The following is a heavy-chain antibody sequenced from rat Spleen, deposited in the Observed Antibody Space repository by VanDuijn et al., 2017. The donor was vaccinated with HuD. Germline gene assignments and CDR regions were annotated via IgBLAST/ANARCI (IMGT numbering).Heavy chain of an antibody. CDR2: ISYEGSSS. J-gene: IGHJ2*01. CDR3: ARLGYTYYGYNYFDY. CDR1: GFTFTDYY. D-gene: IGHD1-9*01. V-gene: IGHV5-22*01. Sequence: EVQLVESDGGLVQPGRSLKLSCAASGFTFTDYYMAWVRQAPKKGLEWVASISYEGSSSSYGDSVKGRFTISRDNAKSTLYLQMNSLRSEDTATYYCARLGYTYYGYNYFDYWGQGVMVTVSS.